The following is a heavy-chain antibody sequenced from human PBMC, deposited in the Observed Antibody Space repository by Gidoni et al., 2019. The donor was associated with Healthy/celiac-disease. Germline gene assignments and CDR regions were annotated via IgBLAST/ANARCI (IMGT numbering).Heavy chain of an antibody. CDR3: ARIHWDAFDI. V-gene: IGHV2-70*15. CDR1: GFSLSTSGMC. CDR2: IDWDDDK. J-gene: IGHJ3*02. Sequence: QVTLRESGPALVKPTQTLTLTCTFSGFSLSTSGMCVSWIRQPPGKALEWLARIDWDDDKYYRTSLQTRLTISKDTSKNQVVLTLTNMDPVDTATYYCARIHWDAFDIWGQGTMVTVSS.